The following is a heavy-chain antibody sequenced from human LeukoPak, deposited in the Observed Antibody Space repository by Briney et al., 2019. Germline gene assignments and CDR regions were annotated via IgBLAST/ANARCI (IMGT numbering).Heavy chain of an antibody. CDR2: VYPKSGGT. Sequence: GASVKVSCKASGYTFNANYMHWVRQAPGQGLEWMGFVYPKSGGTNYAQKFQGRVTMTTDTSISTVYMELSSLTSDDTAVYYCARGVGATPYYFDYWGQGTLVTVSS. CDR1: GYTFNANY. J-gene: IGHJ4*02. CDR3: ARGVGATPYYFDY. V-gene: IGHV1-2*02. D-gene: IGHD1-26*01.